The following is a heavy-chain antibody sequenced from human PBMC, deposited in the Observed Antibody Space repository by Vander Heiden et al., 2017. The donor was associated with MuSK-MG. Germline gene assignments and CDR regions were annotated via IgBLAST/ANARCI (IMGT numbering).Heavy chain of an antibody. CDR1: GGPIRSSSYY. D-gene: IGHD3-3*01. J-gene: IGHJ6*02. CDR3: ARDFREYYDFWSGYPYYYYGMDV. V-gene: IGHV4-39*07. CDR2: IYYRGST. Sequence: HLQLQESAPGLVKPSETLSPPCPVPGGPIRSSSYYWGWIRQPPGKGLEWIGSIYYRGSTYYNPSLKSRVTISVDTSKNQFSLKLSSVTAADTAVYYCARDFREYYDFWSGYPYYYYGMDVWGQGTTVTVSS.